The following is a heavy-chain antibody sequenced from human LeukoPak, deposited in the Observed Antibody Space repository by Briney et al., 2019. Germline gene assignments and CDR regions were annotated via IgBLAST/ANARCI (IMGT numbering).Heavy chain of an antibody. Sequence: PSETLSLTCAVYGGSFSGYYWSWIRQPPGKGLEWIGEINHSGSTNYNPSLKSRVTISVDTSKNQFSLKLSSVTAVDTAVYYCARGFRVPTKRFDPWGQGTLVTVSS. D-gene: IGHD3-10*01. V-gene: IGHV4-34*01. CDR3: ARGFRVPTKRFDP. J-gene: IGHJ5*02. CDR1: GGSFSGYY. CDR2: INHSGST.